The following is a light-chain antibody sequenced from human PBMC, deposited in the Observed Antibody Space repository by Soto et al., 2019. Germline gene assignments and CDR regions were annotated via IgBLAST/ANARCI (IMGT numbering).Light chain of an antibody. V-gene: IGKV3-15*01. CDR1: QSVSTD. Sequence: EIVMTQSPATLSVSPGEGATLSCRASQSVSTDLAWYQQKPGQTPRLLIHGVSTRATGTPARFSGSGSGTDFTLTISCLQSEDFATYYCQQYYSYPLITFGQGTRLEIK. CDR3: QQYYSYPLIT. CDR2: GVS. J-gene: IGKJ5*01.